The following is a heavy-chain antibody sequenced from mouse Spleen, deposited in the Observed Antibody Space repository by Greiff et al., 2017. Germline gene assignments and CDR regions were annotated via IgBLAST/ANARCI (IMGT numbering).Heavy chain of an antibody. V-gene: IGHV3-6*01. CDR1: GYSITSGYY. CDR3: ARYDGGFAY. D-gene: IGHD2-3*01. CDR2: ISYDGSN. J-gene: IGHJ3*01. Sequence: EVQLVESGPGLVKPSQSLSLTCSVTGYSITSGYYWNWIRQFPGNKLEWMGYISYDGSNNYNPSLKNRISITRDTSKNQFFLKLNSVTTEDTATYYCARYDGGFAYWGQGTLVTVSA.